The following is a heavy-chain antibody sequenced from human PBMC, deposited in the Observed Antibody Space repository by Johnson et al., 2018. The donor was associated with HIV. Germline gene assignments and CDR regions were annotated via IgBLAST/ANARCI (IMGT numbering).Heavy chain of an antibody. CDR3: ARDQGSSSSDNDDAFDI. J-gene: IGHJ3*02. CDR2: IYSGGST. V-gene: IGHV3-66*01. Sequence: DVQVVESGGGLVQPGGSLRLSCAASAFTVSSNYMSWVRQAPGKGLEWVSVIYSGGSTYYADSVKGRFTLSRDNSKNTLYLQMNSLRAEDTAVYYCARDQGSSSSDNDDAFDIWGQGTMVTVSS. CDR1: AFTVSSNY. D-gene: IGHD6-6*01.